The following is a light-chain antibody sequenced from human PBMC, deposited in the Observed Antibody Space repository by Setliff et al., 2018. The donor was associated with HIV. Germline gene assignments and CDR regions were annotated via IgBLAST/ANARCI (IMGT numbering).Light chain of an antibody. CDR2: DVT. Sequence: QSALTQPPSASGSPGQSITISCTGASNDVGSYNYVSWYQQHPGKAPKLMIYDVTNRPSGVSDRFSGSKSGNTASLTISGLQAEDEADYYCNSYTSTTFYVFGSGTKVTVL. CDR1: SNDVGSYNY. CDR3: NSYTSTTFYV. J-gene: IGLJ1*01. V-gene: IGLV2-14*03.